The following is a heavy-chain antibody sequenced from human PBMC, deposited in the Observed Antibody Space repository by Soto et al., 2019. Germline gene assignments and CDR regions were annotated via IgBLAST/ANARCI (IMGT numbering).Heavy chain of an antibody. CDR3: ARVPKGGFDP. V-gene: IGHV4-38-2*01. CDR2: VYHTGTT. D-gene: IGHD3-16*01. J-gene: IGHJ5*02. Sequence: SETLSLTCAVSGCSISSGYFWAWIRQPPGKGLEWIGNVYHTGTTYYNPSLKSRVTISVDTSKNQFSLNLNFVTAADTALYYCARVPKGGFDPWGQGTLVTVSS. CDR1: GCSISSGYF.